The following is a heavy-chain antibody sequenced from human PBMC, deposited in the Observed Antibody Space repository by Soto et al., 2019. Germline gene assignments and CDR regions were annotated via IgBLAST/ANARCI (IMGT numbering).Heavy chain of an antibody. CDR1: GGSISSYY. J-gene: IGHJ4*02. V-gene: IGHV4-59*01. Sequence: QVQLQESGPGLVKPSETLSLTCTVSGGSISSYYWRWIRQPPGKGLEWIGYIYYSGSTNYNPSLKSRVTISVDTSKNQFSLKLSSVTAADTAVYYCARDRGGMGYWGQGTLVTVSS. CDR2: IYYSGST. D-gene: IGHD6-13*01. CDR3: ARDRGGMGY.